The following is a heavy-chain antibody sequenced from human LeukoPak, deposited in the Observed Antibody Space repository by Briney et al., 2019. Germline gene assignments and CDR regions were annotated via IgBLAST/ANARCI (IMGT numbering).Heavy chain of an antibody. CDR3: GRDPPVTLQYYYYYMDV. CDR2: ISAYNGNT. V-gene: IGHV1-18*01. CDR1: GYTFTGYG. J-gene: IGHJ6*03. Sequence: GASVKVSCKASGYTFTGYGISWVRQAPGQGLEWMGWISAYNGNTNYPQKFQGRVTMTTDTATSTAYMELRSLRSDDTAVYYCGRDPPVTLQYYYYYMDVWGKGTTFTVS. D-gene: IGHD5-24*01.